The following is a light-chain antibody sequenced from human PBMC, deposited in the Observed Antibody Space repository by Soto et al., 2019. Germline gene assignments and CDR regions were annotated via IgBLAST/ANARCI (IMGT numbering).Light chain of an antibody. J-gene: IGLJ1*01. Sequence: QSALTQPASVSGSPGQSITISCTGTSSDVDNYNYVSWYQQYPGRVPKLLIYMVSNRPSGVSNRFSGSKSGNTASLTISGLQAEDEADYFCTSPTPGSLYVFGTGTKLTV. CDR3: TSPTPGSLYV. CDR1: SSDVDNYNY. CDR2: MVS. V-gene: IGLV2-14*01.